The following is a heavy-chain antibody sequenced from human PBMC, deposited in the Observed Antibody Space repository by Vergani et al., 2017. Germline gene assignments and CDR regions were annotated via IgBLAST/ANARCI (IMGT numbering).Heavy chain of an antibody. D-gene: IGHD2-2*02. CDR1: GGSISSYY. V-gene: IGHV4-59*01. CDR2: MYYSGST. J-gene: IGHJ6*03. Sequence: QVQLQESGPGLVTPSETLSLTCTVSGGSISSYYWSWIRQPPGKGLEWIGYMYYSGSTNYNPSLKSRVSISVAPSKNQFSLKLSAVTAADTAVYYCARDVGEPAAIRGAYCYYMDVWGKGTTVTVSS. CDR3: ARDVGEPAAIRGAYCYYMDV.